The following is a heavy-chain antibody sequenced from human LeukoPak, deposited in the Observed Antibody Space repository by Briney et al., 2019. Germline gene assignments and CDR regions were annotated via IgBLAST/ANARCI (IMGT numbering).Heavy chain of an antibody. CDR1: AGSFSGYY. V-gene: IGHV4-34*01. Sequence: SETLSLTCAVYAGSFSGYYWSWIRQPPGKGLEWHGEINHSGSTNYNPSLKSRVTISVDTSKNQFSLKLSSVTAADTAVYYGARGEGYGVPWGWFDPWGQGTLVTVSS. D-gene: IGHD4-17*01. J-gene: IGHJ5*02. CDR2: INHSGST. CDR3: ARGEGYGVPWGWFDP.